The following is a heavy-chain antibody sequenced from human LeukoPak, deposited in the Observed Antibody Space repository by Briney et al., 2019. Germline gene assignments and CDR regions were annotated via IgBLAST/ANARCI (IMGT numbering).Heavy chain of an antibody. V-gene: IGHV4-39*07. CDR1: GFTFSSYE. CDR3: FRAVYDISNDYYYYYYMDV. J-gene: IGHJ6*03. D-gene: IGHD3-22*01. CDR2: IYYSGST. Sequence: GSLRLSCAASGFTFSSYEMNWVRQPPGKGLEWIGGIYYSGSTYYNSSLKSRVTISVDTSKNQFSLKLSSVTAADTAVYYAFRAVYDISNDYYYYYYMDVWGKGATVTVSS.